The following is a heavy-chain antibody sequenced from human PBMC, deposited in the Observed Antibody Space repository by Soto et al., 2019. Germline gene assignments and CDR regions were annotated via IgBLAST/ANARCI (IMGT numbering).Heavy chain of an antibody. Sequence: PGGSLRLSCSASVFTFSSCAMHWVRQAPGKGLEWVDVISYDGSNKYYAYSVKVRFTISRDNSNNTLYLQMNSLRAEDTAVYYCPRVSGSSLYYSHXWGQATRVTVS. D-gene: IGHD3-10*01. CDR2: ISYDGSNK. J-gene: IGHJ4*02. CDR1: VFTFSSCA. CDR3: PRVSGSSLYYSHX. V-gene: IGHV3-30-3*01.